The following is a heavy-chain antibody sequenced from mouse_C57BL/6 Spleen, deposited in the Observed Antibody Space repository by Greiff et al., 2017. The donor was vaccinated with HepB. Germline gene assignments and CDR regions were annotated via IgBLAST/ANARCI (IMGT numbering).Heavy chain of an antibody. Sequence: QVQLQQPGAELVRPGSSVKLSCKASGYTFTSYWMHWVKQRRIQGLEWIGNIDPSDSETHYNQKFKDKATLTVDKSSSTAYMQLSSLTSEESAVYCCGRRVYDGYGGFAYWGQGTLVTVSA. J-gene: IGHJ3*01. D-gene: IGHD2-2*01. CDR3: GRRVYDGYGGFAY. CDR2: IDPSDSET. V-gene: IGHV1-52*01. CDR1: GYTFTSYW.